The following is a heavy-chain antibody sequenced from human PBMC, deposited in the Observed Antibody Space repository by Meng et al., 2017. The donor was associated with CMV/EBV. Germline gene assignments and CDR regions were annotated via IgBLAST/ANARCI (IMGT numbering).Heavy chain of an antibody. Sequence: GESLKISCAASGFTFSSYAMHWVRQAPGKGLEWVAVISYDGSNKYYADSVKGRFTISRDNSKNTLYLQMNSLRAEDTAVYYCARSDVVVVAATIDYWGQGTLVTVSS. J-gene: IGHJ4*02. CDR3: ARSDVVVVAATIDY. CDR1: GFTFSSYA. V-gene: IGHV3-30*04. CDR2: ISYDGSNK. D-gene: IGHD2-15*01.